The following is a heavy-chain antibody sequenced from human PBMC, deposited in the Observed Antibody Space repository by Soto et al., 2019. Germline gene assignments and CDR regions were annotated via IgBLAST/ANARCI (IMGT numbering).Heavy chain of an antibody. Sequence: QEQLVQSGAEVKKPGTSVKVSCKASGGTFSHYSISWVRQAPGQGLEWLGGIIPMLGAANYAQKFQGRVTIPADESRGTAYMELNGLRSEDRAVYYWARDDYSPGGGSEMDVGGQGPTVPVSS. CDR2: IIPMLGAA. CDR1: GGTFSHYS. J-gene: IGHJ6*02. V-gene: IGHV1-69*01. D-gene: IGHD4-4*01. CDR3: ARDDYSPGGGSEMDV.